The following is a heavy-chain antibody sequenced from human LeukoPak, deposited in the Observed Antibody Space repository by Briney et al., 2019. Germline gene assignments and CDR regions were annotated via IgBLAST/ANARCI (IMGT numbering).Heavy chain of an antibody. V-gene: IGHV3-23*01. CDR1: GFTFSSYA. CDR3: APRYNWNDPLDY. D-gene: IGHD1-20*01. Sequence: PGRSLRLSCAASGFTFSSYAMSWVRQAPGKGLEWVSAISGSGGSTYYADSVKGRFTISRDNSKNTLYLQMNSLRAEDTAVYYCAPRYNWNDPLDYWGQGTLVTVSS. CDR2: ISGSGGST. J-gene: IGHJ4*02.